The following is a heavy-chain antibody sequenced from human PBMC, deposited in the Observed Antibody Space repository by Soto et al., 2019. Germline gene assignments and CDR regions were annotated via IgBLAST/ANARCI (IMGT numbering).Heavy chain of an antibody. CDR1: GGTFSSYA. J-gene: IGHJ6*02. CDR3: ARGRLLYAILGYPPDYYYYYGMDV. CDR2: IIPISGTA. D-gene: IGHD2-8*01. V-gene: IGHV1-69*13. Sequence: GASVQVSCKASGGTFSSYAISWVRQAPGQELEWMGGIIPISGTANYAQKFQGRVTITADESTSTAYMELSSLRSEDTAVYYCARGRLLYAILGYPPDYYYYYGMDVWGQGTTVTVSS.